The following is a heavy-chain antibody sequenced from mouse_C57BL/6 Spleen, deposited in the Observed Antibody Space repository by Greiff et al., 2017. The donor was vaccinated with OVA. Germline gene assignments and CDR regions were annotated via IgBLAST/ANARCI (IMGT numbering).Heavy chain of an antibody. CDR1: GYTFTSYW. V-gene: IGHV1-69*01. Sequence: QVQLQQPGAELVMPGASVKLSCKASGYTFTSYWMHWVKQRPGQGLEWIGEIDPSDSYTNYNQKFKGKSTLTVDKSSSTAYMQLSSLTSEDSAVYYGARWGYYSNYGYFDVWGTGTTVTVSS. J-gene: IGHJ1*03. CDR2: IDPSDSYT. D-gene: IGHD2-5*01. CDR3: ARWGYYSNYGYFDV.